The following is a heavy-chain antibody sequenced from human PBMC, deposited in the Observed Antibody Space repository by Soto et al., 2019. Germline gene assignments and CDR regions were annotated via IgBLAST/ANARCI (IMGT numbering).Heavy chain of an antibody. D-gene: IGHD7-27*01. CDR1: GYNFPSYW. Sequence: GESLKISCQTSGYNFPSYWVAWVRQMPGKGLEWMGIIYPGDSDTRYSPSFQGQVTISADKSVNTAYLQWSSLTASDTAMYYCARANGGVTTRSTWFDPWGQGTLVTVS. V-gene: IGHV5-51*01. CDR2: IYPGDSDT. CDR3: ARANGGVTTRSTWFDP. J-gene: IGHJ5*02.